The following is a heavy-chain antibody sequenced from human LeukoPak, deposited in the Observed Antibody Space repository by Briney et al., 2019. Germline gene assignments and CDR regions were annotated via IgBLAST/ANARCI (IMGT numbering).Heavy chain of an antibody. J-gene: IGHJ5*02. CDR1: GYSFTSYW. V-gene: IGHV5-51*01. CDR2: IYPGDSDT. Sequence: GEALEISCKGSGYSFTSYWIGWVRQMPGKGLEWMGIIYPGDSDTRYSPSFQGQVTISADKSISTAYLQWSSLKASDTAMYYCARHNLDGDYYDSSGYPNWFDPWGQGTLVTVSS. CDR3: ARHNLDGDYYDSSGYPNWFDP. D-gene: IGHD3-22*01.